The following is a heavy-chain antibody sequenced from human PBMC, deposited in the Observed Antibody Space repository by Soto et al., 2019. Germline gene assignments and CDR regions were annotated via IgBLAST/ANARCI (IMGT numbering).Heavy chain of an antibody. CDR2: IHYTGRA. J-gene: IGHJ4*02. CDR3: AGLEATVPVRARDLDY. D-gene: IGHD3-22*01. V-gene: IGHV4-39*01. CDR1: GGSVNTGDYF. Sequence: QLQLQESGPGLVKASETLSLTCTVSGGSVNTGDYFWGWIRQPPEKGLEWVGPIHYTGRAYYNPYLQSRVSMSVDTPNNQFSLGVTSATAADTAVYYCAGLEATVPVRARDLDYWGQGTLVTVSS.